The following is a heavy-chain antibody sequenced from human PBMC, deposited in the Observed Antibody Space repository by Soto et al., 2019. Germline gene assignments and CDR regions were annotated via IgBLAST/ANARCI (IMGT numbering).Heavy chain of an antibody. CDR1: GFTFSSNG. CDR2: IKSKTDGGTT. CDR3: TSDPVTMIVVVPSSG. V-gene: IGHV3-15*07. D-gene: IGHD3-22*01. Sequence: PGGALRLSCAASGFTFSSNGMHWVRQAPGKGLEWVGRIKSKTDGGTTDYAAPVKGRFTISRDDSKNTLYLQMNSLKTEDTAVYYCTSDPVTMIVVVPSSGWGQGTLVTVSS. J-gene: IGHJ4*02.